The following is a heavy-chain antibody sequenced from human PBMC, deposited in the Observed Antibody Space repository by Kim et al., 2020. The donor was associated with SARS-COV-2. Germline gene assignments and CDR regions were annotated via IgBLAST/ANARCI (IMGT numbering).Heavy chain of an antibody. V-gene: IGHV3-74*01. CDR3: ARLLDGYNRPFGY. J-gene: IGHJ4*02. Sequence: YADSVKGRFTITRDNPKNTLYLQMNSLRAEDTAVYYCARLLDGYNRPFGYWGQGTLVTVSS. D-gene: IGHD5-12*01.